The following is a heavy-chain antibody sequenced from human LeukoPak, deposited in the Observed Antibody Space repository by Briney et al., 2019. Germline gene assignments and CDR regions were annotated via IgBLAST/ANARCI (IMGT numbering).Heavy chain of an antibody. D-gene: IGHD6-13*01. CDR1: GGTFSSYA. CDR2: IIPIFGTA. J-gene: IGHJ5*02. V-gene: IGHV1-69*13. CDR3: ARENGLSGIGAAGNNRFHP. Sequence: GASVKVSCKASGGTFSSYAISWVRLAPGQGLEWMGGIIPIFGTANYAQKFQGRVTITADESTSTAYMELSSLRSEDTAVYYCARENGLSGIGAAGNNRFHPWGQGTLVTVSS.